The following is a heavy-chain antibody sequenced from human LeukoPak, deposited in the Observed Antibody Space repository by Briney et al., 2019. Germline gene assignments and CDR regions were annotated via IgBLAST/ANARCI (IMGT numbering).Heavy chain of an antibody. CDR1: GGPISRGSYY. CDR2: VYYTGAS. CDR3: ARGAPPQN. V-gene: IGHV4-39*07. Sequence: SQTLSLTCTVSGGPISRGSYYWSWIRQPPGKGLEWIGSVYYTGASYYNPSLKSRVTISIDTSKKHFSLKLTSVTAADTAVYYCARGAPPQNWGQGTLVTVSS. J-gene: IGHJ4*02.